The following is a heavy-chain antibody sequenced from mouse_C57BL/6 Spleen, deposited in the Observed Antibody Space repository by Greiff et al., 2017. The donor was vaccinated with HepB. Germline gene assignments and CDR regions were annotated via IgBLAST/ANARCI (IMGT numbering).Heavy chain of an antibody. CDR1: GYTFTSYW. V-gene: IGHV1-55*01. D-gene: IGHD1-1*01. CDR2: IYPGSGST. J-gene: IGHJ4*01. CDR3: AKERVGSSSYYAMDY. Sequence: VQLQQPGAELVKPGASVKMSCKASGYTFTSYWITWVKQRPGQGLEWIGDIYPGSGSTNYNEKFKSKATLTVDTSSSTAYMQFSSRTSEDSAVYYCAKERVGSSSYYAMDYWGQGTSVTVSS.